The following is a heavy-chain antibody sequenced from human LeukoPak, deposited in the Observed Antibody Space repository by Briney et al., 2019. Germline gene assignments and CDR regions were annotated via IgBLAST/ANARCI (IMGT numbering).Heavy chain of an antibody. V-gene: IGHV4-31*03. Sequence: SQTLSLTCTVSGGSISSGGYYWSWIRQHPRKGLEWIGYIYYSGSTYYNPSLKSRVTISVDTSKNQFSLKLSSVTAADTAVYYCARDGGRYFDYWGQGTLVTVSS. D-gene: IGHD3-16*01. CDR2: IYYSGST. J-gene: IGHJ4*02. CDR3: ARDGGRYFDY. CDR1: GGSISSGGYY.